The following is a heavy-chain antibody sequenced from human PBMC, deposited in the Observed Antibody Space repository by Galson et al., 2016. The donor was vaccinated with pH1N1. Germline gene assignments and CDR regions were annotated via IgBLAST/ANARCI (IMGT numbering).Heavy chain of an antibody. CDR3: AKGTTMVQGVIPPLDY. CDR2: IWYDGSTK. V-gene: IGHV3-33*06. CDR1: GFTFSSYG. J-gene: IGHJ4*02. Sequence: SLRLSCAASGFTFSSYGMYWVRQAPGKGLEWVAVIWYDGSTKYYADSVKGRFTISRDNSKNTLYLQMNSLRAEDTAVYYCAKGTTMVQGVIPPLDYWGQGTLVTVSS. D-gene: IGHD3-10*01.